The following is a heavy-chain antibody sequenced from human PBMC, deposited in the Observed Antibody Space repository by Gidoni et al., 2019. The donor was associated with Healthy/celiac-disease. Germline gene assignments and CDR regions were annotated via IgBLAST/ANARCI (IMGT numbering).Heavy chain of an antibody. CDR1: GFTFSSYA. CDR3: AKATVDIVAAELDY. D-gene: IGHD5-12*01. J-gene: IGHJ4*02. V-gene: IGHV3-23*01. Sequence: EVQLLESGGGLVQPGGSLRLSCVASGFTFSSYAMSWVRKAPGKGLEWVSAISGSGGSTYYADSVKGRFTISRDNSKNTLYLQMNSLRAEDTAVYYCAKATVDIVAAELDYWGQGTLVTVSS. CDR2: ISGSGGST.